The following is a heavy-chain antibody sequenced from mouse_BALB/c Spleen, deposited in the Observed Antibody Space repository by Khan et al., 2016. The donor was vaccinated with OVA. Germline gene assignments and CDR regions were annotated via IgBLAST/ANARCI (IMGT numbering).Heavy chain of an antibody. CDR1: GYSITSDYA. V-gene: IGHV3-2*02. CDR3: SRRYYYGQWYFDV. CDR2: ISYSGST. J-gene: IGHJ1*01. D-gene: IGHD1-1*01. Sequence: EVKLLESGPGLVKPSQSLSLTCTVTGYSITSDYAWNWIRQFPGNKLEWMAYISYSGSTRSNPSLNSRISITRNTTKNQFFLQLNSVTTEDTATXHCSRRYYYGQWYFDVWGAGTTVTVSS.